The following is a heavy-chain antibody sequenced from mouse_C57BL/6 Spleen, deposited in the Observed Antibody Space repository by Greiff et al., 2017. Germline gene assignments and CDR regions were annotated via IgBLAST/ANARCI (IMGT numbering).Heavy chain of an antibody. V-gene: IGHV1-64*01. CDR3: ARDGLYDGNSWFAY. CDR2: IHPNSGST. D-gene: IGHD2-1*01. J-gene: IGHJ3*01. CDR1: GYTFTSYW. Sequence: VQLQQPGAELVKPGASVKLSCKASGYTFTSYWMHWVKQRPGQGLEWIGMIHPNSGSTNYNEKFKSKATLTVDKSSSTAYMQLSSLTSKDSAVYDCARDGLYDGNSWFAYWGQGTLVTVSA.